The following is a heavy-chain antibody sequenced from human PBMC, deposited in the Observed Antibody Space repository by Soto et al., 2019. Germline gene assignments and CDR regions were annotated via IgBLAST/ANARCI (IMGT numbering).Heavy chain of an antibody. CDR3: ARGVGSGTYYNQYNWFDP. Sequence: ASVKVSCKASGYTFTNYGISWVRQAPGQGLEWMGWINTDNGNTNHAQKLQGRVTMTTDTSTSTAYMELRSLRSDDTAVYYCARGVGSGTYYNQYNWFDPWGQGTLVTVSS. CDR1: GYTFTNYG. CDR2: INTDNGNT. J-gene: IGHJ5*02. D-gene: IGHD3-10*01. V-gene: IGHV1-18*01.